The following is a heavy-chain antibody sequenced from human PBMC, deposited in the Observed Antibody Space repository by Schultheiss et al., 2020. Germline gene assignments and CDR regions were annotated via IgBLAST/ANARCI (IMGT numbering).Heavy chain of an antibody. J-gene: IGHJ5*02. CDR2: INHSGST. Sequence: SKTLSLTCAVYGGSFSGYYWSWIRQPPGKGLEWIGEINHSGSTNYNPSLKSRVTKSVDTSKDNFSLKVNSVTAADTAVYYCARHGGKGRLRFDPWGQGTLVTVSS. D-gene: IGHD2-15*01. CDR3: ARHGGKGRLRFDP. V-gene: IGHV4-34*01. CDR1: GGSFSGYY.